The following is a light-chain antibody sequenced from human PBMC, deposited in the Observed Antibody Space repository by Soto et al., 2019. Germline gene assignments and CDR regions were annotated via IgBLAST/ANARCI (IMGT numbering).Light chain of an antibody. CDR1: SSDVGAYNS. J-gene: IGLJ1*01. CDR3: SSATSSSTYL. Sequence: QSVLTQPASVSGSPGQSITISCTGTSSDVGAYNSVSWYQQHPDKAPKLIIFSVTSRPSGLSDRFSGSKSDNTASLTISGLRTEDEADYYCSSATSSSTYLFGTGTKVTVL. CDR2: SVT. V-gene: IGLV2-14*03.